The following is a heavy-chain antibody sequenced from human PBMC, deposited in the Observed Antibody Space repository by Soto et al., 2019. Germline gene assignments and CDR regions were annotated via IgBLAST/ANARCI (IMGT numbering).Heavy chain of an antibody. CDR3: ASGRMTQWLVGVGDAFDI. CDR2: IYYSGST. D-gene: IGHD6-19*01. V-gene: IGHV4-39*01. CDR1: GGSISSSSYY. Sequence: SSGTLFLPCTVSGGSISSSSYYWGWVRPPPGKGFDCIWSIYYSGSTYFNPSLKSRVTISVDTSKNQFSLKLSSVTAADTAVYYCASGRMTQWLVGVGDAFDIWGQGAMVTVSS. J-gene: IGHJ3*02.